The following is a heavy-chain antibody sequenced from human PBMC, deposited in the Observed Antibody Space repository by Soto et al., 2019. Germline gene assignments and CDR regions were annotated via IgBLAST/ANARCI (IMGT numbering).Heavy chain of an antibody. CDR2: VSGSGGGT. D-gene: IGHD2-21*02. J-gene: IGHJ4*02. CDR1: GFTFNTYG. V-gene: IGHV3-23*01. CDR3: ARIGPYCGGDCYPDFDF. Sequence: EVQLLESGGGLVQPGGSLTLSCAASGFTFNTYGMTWVRQAPGKGLEWVSTVSGSGGGTYYTDSVKGRFTISSVNSKNKMYLQMSNLRPEDTAVYFCARIGPYCGGDCYPDFDFWGLGTPVTVSS.